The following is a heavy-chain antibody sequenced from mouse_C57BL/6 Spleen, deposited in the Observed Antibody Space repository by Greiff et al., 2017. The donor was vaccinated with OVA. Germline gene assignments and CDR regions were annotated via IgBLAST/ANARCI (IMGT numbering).Heavy chain of an antibody. V-gene: IGHV1-53*01. Sequence: VQLQQPGTELVKPGASVKLSCKASGYTFTSYWMHWVKQRPGQGLEWIGNINPSNGGTNYNEKFKSKATLTVDKSSSTAYMKLGSLTSEDSAVYYCARRDSNYLYWYFDVWGTGTTVTVSS. CDR2: INPSNGGT. CDR3: ARRDSNYLYWYFDV. CDR1: GYTFTSYW. J-gene: IGHJ1*03. D-gene: IGHD2-5*01.